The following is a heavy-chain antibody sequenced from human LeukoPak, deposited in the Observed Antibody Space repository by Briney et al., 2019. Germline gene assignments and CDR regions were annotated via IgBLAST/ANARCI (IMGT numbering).Heavy chain of an antibody. Sequence: PSETLSLTCTLSGGSISSYYWSWIRQPPGKGLEWIGYIYYSGRTNYNPSLKSRVTISVDTSKNQFSLKLSSVTAADTAVYYCARGLAAAGPVRCRPWGQGTLVTVSS. CDR3: ARGLAAAGPVRCRP. D-gene: IGHD6-13*01. V-gene: IGHV4-59*01. CDR2: IYYSGRT. CDR1: GGSISSYY. J-gene: IGHJ5*02.